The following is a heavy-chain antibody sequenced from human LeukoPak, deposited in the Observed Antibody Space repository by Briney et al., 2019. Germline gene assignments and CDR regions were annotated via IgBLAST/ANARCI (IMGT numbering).Heavy chain of an antibody. D-gene: IGHD4-11*01. J-gene: IGHJ4*02. CDR3: ASINPTIDYSLDY. CDR2: IYYSGST. Sequence: SETLSLTCTVSGGSISSSSYYWGWIRQPPGKGLEWIGSIYYSGSTYYNPSLKSRVTISVDTSKNQFSLKLSSVTAADTAVYYCASINPTIDYSLDYWGQGTLATVSS. V-gene: IGHV4-39*01. CDR1: GGSISSSSYY.